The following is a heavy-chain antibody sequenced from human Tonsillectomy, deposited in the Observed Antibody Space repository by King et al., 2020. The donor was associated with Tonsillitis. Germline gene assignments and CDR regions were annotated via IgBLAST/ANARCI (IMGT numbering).Heavy chain of an antibody. CDR2: ISPDGDNK. Sequence: VQLVESGGGVVQPGRSLRLACAASGFRLTCSPMHWIRQISGKGLEWVALISPDGDNKHYANSAKGRFNISRDTAHNTLYIQIIEPGNEDTVVYYCARENGSRGFAGFFGSWGQGTLVIVS. CDR3: ARENGSRGFAGFFGS. V-gene: IGHV3-30-3*01. J-gene: IGHJ4*02. D-gene: IGHD2-2*01. CDR1: GFRLTCSP.